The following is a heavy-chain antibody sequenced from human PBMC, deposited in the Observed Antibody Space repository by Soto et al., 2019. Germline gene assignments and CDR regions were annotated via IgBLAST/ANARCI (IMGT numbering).Heavy chain of an antibody. D-gene: IGHD5-12*01. CDR3: ARHLNVDIVATISGMDV. J-gene: IGHJ6*02. V-gene: IGHV5-10-1*01. CDR2: IDPSDSYT. Sequence: GESLKISCKGSGYSFTSYWISWVRQMPGKGLEWMGRIDPSDSYTNYSPSFQGHVTISADKSISTAYLQWSSLKASDTAMYYCARHLNVDIVATISGMDVWGQGTTVTVS. CDR1: GYSFTSYW.